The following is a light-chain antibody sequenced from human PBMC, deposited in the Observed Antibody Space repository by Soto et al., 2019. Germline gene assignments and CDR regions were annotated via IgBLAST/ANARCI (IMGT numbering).Light chain of an antibody. J-gene: IGKJ4*01. CDR2: AAS. CDR3: QQTYNTPLT. CDR1: QSIGKY. Sequence: DIQMTQAPSSLSASVGDRVTITCRASQSIGKYLSWFQQTPGNAPKLLIYAASGLQSGVPSRFSGSGSGTDFTLNINSLQREDFATYYCQQTYNTPLTFGGGTKVDIK. V-gene: IGKV1-39*01.